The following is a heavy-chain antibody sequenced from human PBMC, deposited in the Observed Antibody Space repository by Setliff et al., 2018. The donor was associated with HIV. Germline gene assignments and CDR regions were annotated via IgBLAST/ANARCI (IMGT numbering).Heavy chain of an antibody. J-gene: IGHJ6*02. D-gene: IGHD3-10*01. CDR1: GHTFTNYD. Sequence: GASVKVSCKPSGHTFTNYDIHWMRRATGQGLEWMGWMNPNSGVSGYALKFHDRVTMTRDTSITTAYMELSSLTSEDTAVYYCARGKGVGGAIITGGLDVWGQGTTVTVSS. V-gene: IGHV1-8*01. CDR2: MNPNSGVS. CDR3: ARGKGVGGAIITGGLDV.